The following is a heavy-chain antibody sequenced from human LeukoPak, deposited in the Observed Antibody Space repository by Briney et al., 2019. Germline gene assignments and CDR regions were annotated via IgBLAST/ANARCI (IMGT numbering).Heavy chain of an antibody. CDR3: AREWGLESSGYYYAY. J-gene: IGHJ4*02. Sequence: SVTVSCTAYGGTFSRFTISWVRQAPGQGSEWMGGITPIFGTANFAQKFQGRVSITADGSTSTAFMELSSLRSEDTAVYYCAREWGLESSGYYYAYWGQGTLVTVSS. CDR2: ITPIFGTA. V-gene: IGHV1-69*01. D-gene: IGHD3-22*01. CDR1: GGTFSRFT.